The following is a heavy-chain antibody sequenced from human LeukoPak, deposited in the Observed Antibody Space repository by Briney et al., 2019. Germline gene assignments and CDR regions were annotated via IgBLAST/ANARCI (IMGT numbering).Heavy chain of an antibody. V-gene: IGHV4-59*08. D-gene: IGHD4-17*01. Sequence: SETLSLTCTVSGGSISSYYWSWIRQPPGKGLEWIGYIYYSGSTNYNPSLKSRVTISVDTSKNQFSLKLSSVTAADTAVYYCARVGGDYSIFSPIYYYYYMDVWGKGTTVTVSS. CDR3: ARVGGDYSIFSPIYYYYYMDV. CDR2: IYYSGST. J-gene: IGHJ6*03. CDR1: GGSISSYY.